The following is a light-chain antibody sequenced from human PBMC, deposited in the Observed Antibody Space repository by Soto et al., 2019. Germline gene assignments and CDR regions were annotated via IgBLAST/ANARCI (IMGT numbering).Light chain of an antibody. CDR2: EVI. J-gene: IGLJ2*01. V-gene: IGLV2-8*01. Sequence: QSALTQPPSASGSPGQSVTISCTGTSSDVGGYNYVSWYQQHPGTVPKLMIYEVIKRPSGVPDRFSGSKSGNTASLTVSGLQAEDEADYYCSSYGGSDNLVFGGGTKLTVL. CDR1: SSDVGGYNY. CDR3: SSYGGSDNLV.